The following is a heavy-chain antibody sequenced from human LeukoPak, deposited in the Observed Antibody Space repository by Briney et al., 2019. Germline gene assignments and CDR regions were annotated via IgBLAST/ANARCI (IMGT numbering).Heavy chain of an antibody. Sequence: QSGGSLRLSCVVSGFSFSSYGMHWVRQAPGKGLEWVAVISYDGSSKYYADSVKGRFTISRDNSKNTLYLQMNSLRAEDTAVYYCARDREEYCSGGTCTNFDYWGQGTLVTVSS. CDR1: GFSFSSYG. J-gene: IGHJ4*02. CDR3: ARDREEYCSGGTCTNFDY. D-gene: IGHD2-15*01. CDR2: ISYDGSSK. V-gene: IGHV3-30*03.